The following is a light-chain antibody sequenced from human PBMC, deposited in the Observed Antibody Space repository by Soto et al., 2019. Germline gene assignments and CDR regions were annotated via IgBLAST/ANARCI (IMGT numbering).Light chain of an antibody. V-gene: IGKV1-8*01. Sequence: AIRMTQSPSSLYASTGDRVTITCRASQGISSYLAWYQQKPGKAPKLLIYAASTLQSGVPSRFSVSGSGTEFTLPIRGLQSEDWATCYGQQYYSYPRTVGQGKKGELK. CDR1: QGISSY. CDR2: AAS. CDR3: QQYYSYPRT. J-gene: IGKJ1*01.